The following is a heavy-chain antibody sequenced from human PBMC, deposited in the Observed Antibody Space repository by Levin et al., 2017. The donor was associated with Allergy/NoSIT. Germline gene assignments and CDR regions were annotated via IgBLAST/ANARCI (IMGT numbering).Heavy chain of an antibody. J-gene: IGHJ6*02. D-gene: IGHD3-3*01. CDR3: AGSSFYSLGA. CDR2: VYHSGST. CDR1: SGSITSYW. V-gene: IGHV4-4*02. Sequence: SETLSLTCTISSGSITSYWWTWVRQPPGKGLEWIGEVYHSGSTNYNPSLQSRVTISVDKSTNQFFLKLSSVTAADTAVYYCAGSSFYSLGAWGQGTTVTVSS.